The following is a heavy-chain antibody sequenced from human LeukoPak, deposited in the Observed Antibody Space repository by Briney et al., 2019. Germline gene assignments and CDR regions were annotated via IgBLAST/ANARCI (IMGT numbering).Heavy chain of an antibody. J-gene: IGHJ6*02. V-gene: IGHV3-9*01. CDR1: GFTFDDYA. CDR3: AKGLHSPPAYYYYYGMDV. Sequence: GGSLRLSCAASGFTFDDYAMHWVRQAPGKGLEWVSGISWNSGSIGYADSVKGRFTISRDNAKNSLYLQMNSLRAEDTALYYCAKGLHSPPAYYYYYGMDVWGQGTTVTVSS. CDR2: ISWNSGSI. D-gene: IGHD4-11*01.